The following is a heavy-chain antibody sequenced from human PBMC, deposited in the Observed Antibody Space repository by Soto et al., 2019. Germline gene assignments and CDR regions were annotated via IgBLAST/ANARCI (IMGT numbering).Heavy chain of an antibody. J-gene: IGHJ5*02. CDR1: GYTFNRYG. D-gene: IGHD2-2*02. CDR3: ARSYCSTATCYSYWFDP. CDR2: ISAFNGDT. V-gene: IGHV1-18*04. Sequence: ASLGLSCKXSGYTFNRYGVTWVRQAPGQGLEWMGWISAFNGDTNYAQNLQGRVTMTIDTSTSTAYMELRSLRSDDTAVYYCARSYCSTATCYSYWFDPWGQGTLVTVSS.